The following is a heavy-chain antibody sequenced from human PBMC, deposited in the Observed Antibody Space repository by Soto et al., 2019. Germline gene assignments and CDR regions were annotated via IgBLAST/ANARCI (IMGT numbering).Heavy chain of an antibody. D-gene: IGHD6-13*01. J-gene: IGHJ4*02. V-gene: IGHV3-33*01. CDR3: AGWGIAAGGY. CDR2: IWYDGSNK. Sequence: QVQLVESGGGVVQPGRSLRLSCAASGFTFSSYGMHWVRQAPGKGLEWVAVIWYDGSNKYYADSVKGRFTISRDNSKNRLYLRMTSLRAEETAVSYCAGWGIAAGGYWGQGTLVTVSS. CDR1: GFTFSSYG.